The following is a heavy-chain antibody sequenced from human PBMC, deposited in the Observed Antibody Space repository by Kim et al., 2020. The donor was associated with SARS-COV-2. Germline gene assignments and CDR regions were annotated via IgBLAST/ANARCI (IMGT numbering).Heavy chain of an antibody. D-gene: IGHD3-16*01. V-gene: IGHV3-73*01. J-gene: IGHJ4*02. CDR3: TRLAHKYDYGAEVDY. Sequence: ASVKGRFTISRDDSKNTAYLQMNSLKTEDTAVYYCTRLAHKYDYGAEVDYWGQGTLVTVSS.